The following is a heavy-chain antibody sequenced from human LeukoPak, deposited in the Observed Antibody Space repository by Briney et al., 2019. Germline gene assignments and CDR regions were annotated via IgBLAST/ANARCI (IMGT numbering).Heavy chain of an antibody. CDR1: GGSISSYY. V-gene: IGHV4-4*09. J-gene: IGHJ5*02. CDR2: IFTSGWT. CDR3: ATSHDVKTAPYDL. D-gene: IGHD2-21*01. Sequence: SETLSLTCTASGGSISSYYWSWVRQSPGKGLEWIGYIFTSGWTDYNPSLKSLVTMSVDTSKNQLSMELRVLTAADTAVYYCATSHDVKTAPYDLWGQGTLVTVST.